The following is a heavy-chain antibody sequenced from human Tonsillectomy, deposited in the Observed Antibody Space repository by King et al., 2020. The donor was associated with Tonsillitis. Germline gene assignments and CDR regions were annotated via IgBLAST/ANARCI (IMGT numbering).Heavy chain of an antibody. D-gene: IGHD1-26*01. CDR3: VATSDY. CDR2: INQDGSKK. J-gene: IGHJ4*02. Sequence: VQLVESGGGLVQPGGSLRLSCAASRFTFTHYWMSWVRQAPGKGLEWVANINQDGSKKHYVDSVKGRFTISRDNAKHSLVLQMNSLRAEDTAVDYCVATSDYWGQGTLVTVSS. V-gene: IGHV3-7*03. CDR1: RFTFTHYW.